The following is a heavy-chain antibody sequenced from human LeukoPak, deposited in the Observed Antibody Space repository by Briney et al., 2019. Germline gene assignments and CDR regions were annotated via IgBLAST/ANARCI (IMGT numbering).Heavy chain of an antibody. CDR2: IYPGDSDT. J-gene: IGHJ5*02. D-gene: IGHD6-13*01. CDR1: GYRFTSYW. V-gene: IGHV5-51*01. CDR3: ARRIAAADNWFDP. Sequence: GESLQISCKGSGYRFTSYWIGWVRQMPGKGLEWMGIIYPGDSDTRYSPSFQGQVTISADKSISTAYLQWSSLKASDTAMYYCARRIAAADNWFDPWGQGTRVTVSS.